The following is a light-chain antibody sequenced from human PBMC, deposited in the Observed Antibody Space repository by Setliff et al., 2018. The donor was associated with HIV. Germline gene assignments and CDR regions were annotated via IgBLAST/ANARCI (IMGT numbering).Light chain of an antibody. CDR3: CSYAGSNTYV. CDR2: EVS. CDR1: SSDVGSYNL. Sequence: QSVLTQPASVSGSPGQSITISCTGTSSDVGSYNLVSWYQQHPGKAPKLMIYEVSRRPSGVSNCLSGSKSGNTASLTISGLQAEDEADYYCCSYAGSNTYVFGAGTKVTVL. V-gene: IGLV2-23*02. J-gene: IGLJ1*01.